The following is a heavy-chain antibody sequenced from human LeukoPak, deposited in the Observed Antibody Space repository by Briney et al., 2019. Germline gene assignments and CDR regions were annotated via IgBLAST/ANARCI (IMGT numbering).Heavy chain of an antibody. V-gene: IGHV4-39*07. D-gene: IGHD6-13*01. CDR2: IYYSGST. J-gene: IGHJ3*02. CDR1: GGSISSSSYY. Sequence: PSETLSLTCTVSGGSISSSSYYWGWIRQPPGKGLEWIGSIYYSGSTYYNPSLKSRVTISVDTSKNQFSLKLSSVTAADTAVYYCARDRSIAAAGTSGAFDIWGQGTMVTVSS. CDR3: ARDRSIAAAGTSGAFDI.